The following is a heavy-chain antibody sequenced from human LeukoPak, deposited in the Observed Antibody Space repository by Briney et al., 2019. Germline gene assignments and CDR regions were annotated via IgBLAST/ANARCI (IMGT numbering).Heavy chain of an antibody. CDR1: GFTFSDYS. D-gene: IGHD3-16*01. CDR3: ARDWRTQVLHPYYFEY. Sequence: GGSLRLSCAASGFTFSDYSMNWVRQAPGRGLEWVSFISSVSGYIYYADSVKDRFTISRDNARNSLYLQMNSLRAEDTAVYYCARDWRTQVLHPYYFEYWGQGVLVTVSS. V-gene: IGHV3-21*01. CDR2: ISSVSGYI. J-gene: IGHJ4*02.